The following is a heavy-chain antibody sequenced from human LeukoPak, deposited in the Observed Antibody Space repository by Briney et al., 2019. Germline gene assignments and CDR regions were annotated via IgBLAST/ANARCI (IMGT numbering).Heavy chain of an antibody. CDR3: ARGMTGDYSDY. CDR2: INPSGGST. CDR1: GYTFTSYY. D-gene: IGHD4-17*01. J-gene: IGHJ4*02. Sequence: ASVKVSCKASGYTFTSYYRHWVRQAPGQGLEWMGIINPSGGSTSYAQKFQGGVTMTRDTSTSTVYMELSSLRSEDTAVYYCARGMTGDYSDYWGQGTLVTVSS. V-gene: IGHV1-46*01.